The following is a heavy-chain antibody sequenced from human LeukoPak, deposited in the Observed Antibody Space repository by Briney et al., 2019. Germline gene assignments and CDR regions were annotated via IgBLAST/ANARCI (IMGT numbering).Heavy chain of an antibody. V-gene: IGHV1-69*13. Sequence: ASVKVSCKASGGTFSSYAISWVRQAPGQGLEGMGGIIPIFGTANYAQKFQGRVTITADESTSTAYMELSSLRSEDTAVYYCARAPVYDFWSGYGDYWGQGTLVTVSS. CDR3: ARAPVYDFWSGYGDY. CDR2: IIPIFGTA. J-gene: IGHJ4*02. CDR1: GGTFSSYA. D-gene: IGHD3-3*01.